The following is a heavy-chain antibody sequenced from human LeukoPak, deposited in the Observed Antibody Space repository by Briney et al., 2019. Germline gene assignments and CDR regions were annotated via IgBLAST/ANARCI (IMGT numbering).Heavy chain of an antibody. J-gene: IGHJ4*02. D-gene: IGHD3-22*01. CDR3: ARAAYYYDGSGYYLGD. V-gene: IGHV1-8*01. CDR1: GYTFTSYD. CDR2: MNPNSGNT. Sequence: ASVKVSCKASGYTFTSYDINWVRQATGQGLEWMGWMNPNSGNTGYAQEFQGRVTMTRDTSFSTAYMELSRLRSDDTALYYCARAAYYYDGSGYYLGDWGQGTLVAVSS.